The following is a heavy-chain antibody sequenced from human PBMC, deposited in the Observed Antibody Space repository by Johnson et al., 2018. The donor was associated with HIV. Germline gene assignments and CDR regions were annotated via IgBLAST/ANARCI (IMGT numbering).Heavy chain of an antibody. CDR2: ISSSSDII. D-gene: IGHD6-13*01. V-gene: IGHV3-48*04. J-gene: IGHJ3*02. Sequence: VQLVESGGGLVQPGGSLRLSCAASGFTFSDYPMHWVRQAPGKGLEWISYISSSSDIIYYADSVKGRFTISRDNAKNSLYLQMNSLRAEDTAGYYWARTGESSSWYRNHDAFDIWGQGTLGTVSS. CDR1: GFTFSDYP. CDR3: ARTGESSSWYRNHDAFDI.